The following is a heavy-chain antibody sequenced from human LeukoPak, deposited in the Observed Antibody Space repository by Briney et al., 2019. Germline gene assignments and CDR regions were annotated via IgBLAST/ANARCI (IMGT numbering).Heavy chain of an antibody. J-gene: IGHJ4*02. Sequence: SETLSLTCTVSGGSISSSDYYWGWIRQPPGKGLEWIGSIYYSGSTYYNPSLKSRVTISVDTSKNQFSLKLSSVTAADTAVYYCASHYYCGGDCYYFDYWGQGTLVTVSS. CDR1: GGSISSSDYY. CDR3: ASHYYCGGDCYYFDY. D-gene: IGHD2-21*02. CDR2: IYYSGST. V-gene: IGHV4-39*01.